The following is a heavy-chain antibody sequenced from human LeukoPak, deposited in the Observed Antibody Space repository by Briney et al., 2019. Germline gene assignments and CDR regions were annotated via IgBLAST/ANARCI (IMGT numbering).Heavy chain of an antibody. D-gene: IGHD6-19*01. Sequence: PGGSLRLSCAASGFIFSDYYMRWIRQAPGKGLEWVSYISSSGSTIYYADSVKGRFTISRDNSKNTLYLQMNSLRAEDTAVYYCALGYSSGWYYVNWGQGTLVTVSS. CDR2: ISSSGSTI. CDR1: GFIFSDYY. V-gene: IGHV3-11*04. J-gene: IGHJ4*02. CDR3: ALGYSSGWYYVN.